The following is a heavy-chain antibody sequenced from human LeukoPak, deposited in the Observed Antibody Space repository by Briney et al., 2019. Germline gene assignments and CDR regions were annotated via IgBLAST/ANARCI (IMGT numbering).Heavy chain of an antibody. D-gene: IGHD3-10*02. CDR2: INSDGSTI. CDR3: ARGLFGEYDY. V-gene: IGHV3-74*01. Sequence: PGGSLRLSCAASGFTFSYFWMHWVRQAPGKGLVWVSRINSDGSTIDYADAVKGRFTISRDNAKNTLYLQMNSLRAEDTAVYYCARGLFGEYDYWGQGTLVTVSS. J-gene: IGHJ4*02. CDR1: GFTFSYFW.